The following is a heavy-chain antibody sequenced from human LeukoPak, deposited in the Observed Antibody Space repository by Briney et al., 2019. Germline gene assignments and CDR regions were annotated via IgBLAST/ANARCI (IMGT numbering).Heavy chain of an antibody. CDR3: AKRLWFGELNRKNWFDP. CDR2: INHSGST. D-gene: IGHD3-10*01. CDR1: GGSFSGYY. V-gene: IGHV4-34*01. J-gene: IGHJ5*02. Sequence: PSETLSLTCAVYGGSFSGYYWSWIRQPPGKGLEWIGEINHSGSTNYNPSLKSRVTISVDTSKNQFSLKLSSVTAADTAVYYCAKRLWFGELNRKNWFDPWGQGTLVTVSS.